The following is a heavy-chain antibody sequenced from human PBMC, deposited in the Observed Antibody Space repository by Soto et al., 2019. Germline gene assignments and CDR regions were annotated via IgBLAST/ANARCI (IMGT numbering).Heavy chain of an antibody. Sequence: QVQLQESGPGLVKPSETLSLTCTVSGGSISSYYWSWIRQPPGKGLEWIGYIYYSGSTNYNPSLKSRVTISVDTSKNQFSLKLSSVTAADTAVYYCARSQRGYSSGWLDWGQGTLVTVSS. CDR3: ARSQRGYSSGWLD. J-gene: IGHJ4*02. CDR2: IYYSGST. CDR1: GGSISSYY. V-gene: IGHV4-59*01. D-gene: IGHD6-19*01.